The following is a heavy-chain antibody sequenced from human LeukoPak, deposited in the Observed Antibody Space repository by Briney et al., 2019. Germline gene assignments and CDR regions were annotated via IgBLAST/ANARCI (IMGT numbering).Heavy chain of an antibody. V-gene: IGHV4-30-2*01. CDR1: GGSISSGGYS. CDR3: TRGNDYVFPYWFDP. Sequence: SETLSLTCAASGGSISSGGYSWSWIRQPPGKGLEWIGYIYHSGSTYYNPSRNSRVTISVDRTKNQLSLKLSSVAAAATAVYYCTRGNDYVFPYWFDPWGQGTLVTVSS. D-gene: IGHD4-17*01. CDR2: IYHSGST. J-gene: IGHJ5*02.